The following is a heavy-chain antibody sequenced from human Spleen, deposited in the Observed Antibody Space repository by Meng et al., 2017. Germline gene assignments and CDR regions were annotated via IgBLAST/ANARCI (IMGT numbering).Heavy chain of an antibody. D-gene: IGHD6-13*01. J-gene: IGHJ6*02. CDR2: ISYDGSNR. CDR3: ARDLLLAAVGTYYYRGMDV. V-gene: IGHV3-30*01. Sequence: GESLKISCAASGFTFSSYAMHWVRQAPGKGLEWGAVISYDGSNRNYADSVKGRFTISRDNSKNTLYLQMNSLRAEDTAVYYCARDLLLAAVGTYYYRGMDVWAQGTTVTVSS. CDR1: GFTFSSYA.